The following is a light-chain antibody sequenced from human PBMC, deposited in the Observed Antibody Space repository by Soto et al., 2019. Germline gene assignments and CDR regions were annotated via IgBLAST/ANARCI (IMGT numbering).Light chain of an antibody. CDR2: DVS. CDR3: SSYAGIYISL. Sequence: QSVLTQPRSVSGSPGQSVTISCTGTSSDVGGYNYVSWYQQHPGTAPKLMIYDVSERSSGVPDRFSGSKSGNTASLTISGLQAEDEADYYCSSYAGIYISLFGTGTKVTVL. J-gene: IGLJ1*01. V-gene: IGLV2-11*01. CDR1: SSDVGGYNY.